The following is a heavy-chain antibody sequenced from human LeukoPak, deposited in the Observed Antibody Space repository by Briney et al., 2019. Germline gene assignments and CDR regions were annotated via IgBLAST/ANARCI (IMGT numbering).Heavy chain of an antibody. CDR2: ISAYNGNT. V-gene: IGHV1-18*01. CDR3: ARDGQLYYGSGDFDY. Sequence: ASVKVSCKAAGYTFTSYGISGVRQAPGPGLEWMGWISAYNGNTNYAQKLQGRVTMTTDTSTSTAYMELRSLRSDDPAVYYCARDGQLYYGSGDFDYWGQGTLVTVSS. J-gene: IGHJ4*02. D-gene: IGHD3-10*01. CDR1: GYTFTSYG.